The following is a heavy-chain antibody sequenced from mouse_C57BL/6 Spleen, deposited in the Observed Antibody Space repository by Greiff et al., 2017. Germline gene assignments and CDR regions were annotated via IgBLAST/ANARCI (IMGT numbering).Heavy chain of an antibody. Sequence: QVQLQQSGPELVKPGASVKISCKASGYAFSSSWMNWVKQRPGKGLEWIGRIYPGDGDTNYNGKFKGKATLTADKSSSTAYMQLSSLTSEDSAVYFGSTLFYYGSSSDYWGQGTSLTVSS. V-gene: IGHV1-82*01. CDR2: IYPGDGDT. J-gene: IGHJ2*02. CDR1: GYAFSSSW. D-gene: IGHD1-1*01. CDR3: STLFYYGSSSDY.